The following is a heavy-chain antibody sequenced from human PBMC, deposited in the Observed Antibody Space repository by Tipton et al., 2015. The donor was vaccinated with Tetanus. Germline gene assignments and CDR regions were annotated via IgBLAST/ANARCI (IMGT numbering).Heavy chain of an antibody. V-gene: IGHV3-11*01. D-gene: IGHD3-10*01. Sequence: LGDYYMSWIRQAPGKGLEWVSYLSSTGTTIYHADSVKGRFTISRDNANNSLYLQMSSLRPEDTALYYCARAVRGRDVFDVWGQGTVVTVSS. J-gene: IGHJ3*01. CDR2: LSSTGTTI. CDR3: ARAVRGRDVFDV. CDR1: LGDYY.